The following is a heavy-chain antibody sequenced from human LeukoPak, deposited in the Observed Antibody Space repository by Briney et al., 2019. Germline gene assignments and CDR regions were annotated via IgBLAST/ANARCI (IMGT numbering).Heavy chain of an antibody. CDR3: QGLVVGAFDI. CDR2: IRYDGSNK. CDR1: GFTFSSYA. D-gene: IGHD6-19*01. V-gene: IGHV3-30*02. J-gene: IGHJ3*02. Sequence: GGSLRLSCAASGFTFSSYAMSWVRQAPGKGLEWVAFIRYDGSNKYYADSVKGRFTISRDNSKNTLYLQMNSLRAEDTAVYYCQGLVVGAFDIWGQGTMVTVSS.